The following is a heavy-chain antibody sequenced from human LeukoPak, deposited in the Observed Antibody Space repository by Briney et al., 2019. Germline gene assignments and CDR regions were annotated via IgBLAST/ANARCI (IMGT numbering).Heavy chain of an antibody. V-gene: IGHV3-11*01. Sequence: PGGSLRLSCAASGFTFSDYYMSWIRQAPGKGLEWVSYISSSGSTIYYADSVKGRFTISRDNAKNSLYLQMNSLRAEDTAVYYCARDTAEDQPPRPIDYWGQGTLVTVSS. CDR1: GFTFSDYY. CDR3: ARDTAEDQPPRPIDY. CDR2: ISSSGSTI. D-gene: IGHD5-18*01. J-gene: IGHJ4*02.